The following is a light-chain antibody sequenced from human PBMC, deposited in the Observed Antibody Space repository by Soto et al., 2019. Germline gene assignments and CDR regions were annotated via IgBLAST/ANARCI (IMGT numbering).Light chain of an antibody. CDR2: AAS. J-gene: IGKJ1*01. Sequence: IPLTQSPSSLSASVGDRVTITCRASQGISSYLAWYQQKPGKAPKLLIYAASTLQSGVPSRFSGSGSGTEFTLTISSLQPVDFATYYCQQLNSYPWTFGQGTKVEIK. CDR1: QGISSY. V-gene: IGKV1-9*01. CDR3: QQLNSYPWT.